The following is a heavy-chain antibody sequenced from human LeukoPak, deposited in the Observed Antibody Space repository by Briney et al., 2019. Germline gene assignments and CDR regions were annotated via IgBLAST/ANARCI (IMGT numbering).Heavy chain of an antibody. CDR3: ATDLQWLPRNDPNDY. J-gene: IGHJ4*02. D-gene: IGHD6-19*01. CDR2: IRFDGSNK. Sequence: GGSLRLSCSASGFIFSNYGMHWVRQTPGKGLEWVAFIRFDGSNKDYAESVKGRLTFSRDNSKNTLSVQMNSLRAEDTAVYYCATDLQWLPRNDPNDYWGQGTLVTVSS. V-gene: IGHV3-30*02. CDR1: GFIFSNYG.